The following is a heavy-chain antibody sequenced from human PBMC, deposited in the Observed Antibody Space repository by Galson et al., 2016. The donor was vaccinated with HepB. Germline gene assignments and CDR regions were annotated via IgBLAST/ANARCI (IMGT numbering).Heavy chain of an antibody. Sequence: CAISGDSVSSNSAAWNWIRQSPSRGLEWLGRTYYRSKWYNDYAVSVKSRIIVNPDTSKNQFSLQLNSVTPEDTAVYYCVEQRKGAPYGMGVWGQGTTVIVSS. J-gene: IGHJ6*02. CDR3: VEQRKGAPYGMGV. V-gene: IGHV6-1*01. D-gene: IGHD1/OR15-1a*01. CDR1: GDSVSSNSAA. CDR2: TYYRSKWYN.